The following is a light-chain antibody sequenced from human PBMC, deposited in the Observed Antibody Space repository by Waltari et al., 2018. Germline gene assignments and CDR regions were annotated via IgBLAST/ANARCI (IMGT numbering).Light chain of an antibody. Sequence: QSVLSQPPSASGTPGQRVPISCAVRASHIRNTVVNCYQQVPGKAPKLLIYRSDLRPSGVPARFSASKSGTSASLAISGLQSEDEADYYCAAWDDSLNGHWVFGGGTKVTV. J-gene: IGLJ3*02. CDR3: AAWDDSLNGHWV. CDR1: ASHIRNTV. V-gene: IGLV1-44*01. CDR2: RSD.